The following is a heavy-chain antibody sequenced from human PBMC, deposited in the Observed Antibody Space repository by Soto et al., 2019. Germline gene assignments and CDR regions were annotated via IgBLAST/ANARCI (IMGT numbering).Heavy chain of an antibody. CDR3: ARDPSYGDYSYYGMDV. V-gene: IGHV4-31*03. CDR1: GASINGGGYY. J-gene: IGHJ6*02. Sequence: QVQLQESGPGLVKPSQTLSLTCTVSGASINGGGYYWSWIRQHPGKGLEWIGSIYYSGNTYYSPSLKSRVTISDDTSKNQYSLRLTSVAAADTAVYYCARDPSYGDYSYYGMDVWGQGTTVTVSS. D-gene: IGHD4-17*01. CDR2: IYYSGNT.